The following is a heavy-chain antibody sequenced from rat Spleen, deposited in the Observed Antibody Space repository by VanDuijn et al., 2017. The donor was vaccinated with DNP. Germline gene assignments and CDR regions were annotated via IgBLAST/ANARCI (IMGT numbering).Heavy chain of an antibody. CDR3: ARDLLRWRRGFAY. J-gene: IGHJ3*01. CDR2: ISSSGGST. D-gene: IGHD1-11*01. CDR1: GFTFSNYG. Sequence: EVQLVESGGGLVQPGRSLKLSCAASGFTFSNYGMAWVRQAPKKGLEWVATISSSGGSTYYRDSVKGRFTISRDNANHTLYLQMDSLRSEDTATYYCARDLLRWRRGFAYWGQGTLVTVSS. V-gene: IGHV5S23*01.